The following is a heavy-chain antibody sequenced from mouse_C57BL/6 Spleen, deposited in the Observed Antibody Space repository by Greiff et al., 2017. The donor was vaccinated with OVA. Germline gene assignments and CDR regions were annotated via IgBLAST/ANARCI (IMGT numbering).Heavy chain of an antibody. CDR3: ARLGGNGWYFDV. V-gene: IGHV1-7*01. J-gene: IGHJ1*03. CDR2: INPSSGYT. D-gene: IGHD2-1*01. Sequence: QVQLQQSGAELAKPGASVKLSCKASGYTFTSYWMHWVKQRPGQGLEWIGYINPSSGYTKSNQKFKDKATLTADKASCTAHMQLSSLTYEDAAYYCGARLGGNGWYFDVWGTGTTVTVSS. CDR1: GYTFTSYW.